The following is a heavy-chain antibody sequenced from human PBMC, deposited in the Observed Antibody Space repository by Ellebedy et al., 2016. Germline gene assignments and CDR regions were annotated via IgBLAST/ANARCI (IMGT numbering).Heavy chain of an antibody. J-gene: IGHJ6*02. CDR2: IYYSGST. V-gene: IGHV4-61*01. CDR3: ARVSPIQLWSSDYYYGMDV. CDR1: GGSVSSGSYY. Sequence: SETLSLTCTVSGGSVSSGSYYWSWIRQPPGKGLEWIGYIYYSGSTNYNPSLKSRVTIAVDTSKNQLPLKLSSVTAADTAVYYCARVSPIQLWSSDYYYGMDVWGQGTTVTVSS. D-gene: IGHD5-18*01.